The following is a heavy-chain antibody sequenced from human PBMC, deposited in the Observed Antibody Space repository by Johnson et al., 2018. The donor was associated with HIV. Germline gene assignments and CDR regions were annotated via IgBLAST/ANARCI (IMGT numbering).Heavy chain of an antibody. CDR2: ISYDGSNK. CDR3: ARVSSGGAFDI. J-gene: IGHJ3*02. D-gene: IGHD3-22*01. Sequence: QVQLVESGGGLVKPGGSLRLSCAASGYTFSSYAMHWVRQAPGKGLEWVAVISYDGSNKYYADSVKGRFTISRDNSKNTLYLQMNSLRAEDTAVYYCARVSSGGAFDIWGQGTMVTVSS. V-gene: IGHV3-30*04. CDR1: GYTFSSYA.